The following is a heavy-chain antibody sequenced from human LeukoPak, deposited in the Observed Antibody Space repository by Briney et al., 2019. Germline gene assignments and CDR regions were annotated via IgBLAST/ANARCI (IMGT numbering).Heavy chain of an antibody. V-gene: IGHV4-59*01. D-gene: IGHD1-26*01. CDR2: IYSRGLTRWST. CDR3: ARDQEYSGSYYRYFDY. J-gene: IGHJ4*02. Sequence: PSETLSLTCTVSGGSLSSYYWSWIRQPPGKGLEWIGYIYSRGLTRWSTSYNPSLKSRVTISVDTSKNQFSLKLSSVTAADTAVYYCARDQEYSGSYYRYFDYWGQGTLVTVSS. CDR1: GGSLSSYY.